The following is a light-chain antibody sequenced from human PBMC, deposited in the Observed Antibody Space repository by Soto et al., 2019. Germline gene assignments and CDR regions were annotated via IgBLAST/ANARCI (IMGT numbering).Light chain of an antibody. CDR1: QSATSSY. CDR2: GAS. V-gene: IGKV3-20*01. CDR3: QHYGGSPFT. Sequence: EIVLTQSPGTRSLSPGERATLSCRASQSATSSYLAWYQQKPGQAPRLLIYGASSRATGIPDRFSGSGSGTDFTLTISRLEPEDFAVYYCQHYGGSPFTFGPGTKVDIK. J-gene: IGKJ3*01.